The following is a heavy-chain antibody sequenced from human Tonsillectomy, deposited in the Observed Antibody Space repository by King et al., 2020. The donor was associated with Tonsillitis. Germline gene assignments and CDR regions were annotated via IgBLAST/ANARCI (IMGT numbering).Heavy chain of an antibody. CDR1: GYTFTSYG. V-gene: IGHV1-18*01. D-gene: IGHD3-3*01. CDR2: ISAYNGNT. CDR3: ARSLGGYDFWSGPMGRVDYYYMDV. J-gene: IGHJ6*03. Sequence: QLVQSGAEVKKPGASVKVSCKASGYTFTSYGISWVRQAPGQGLEWMGWISAYNGNTNYAQKLQGRVTMTTDTSTSTAYMELRSLRSDDTAVYYCARSLGGYDFWSGPMGRVDYYYMDVWGKGTTVTVSS.